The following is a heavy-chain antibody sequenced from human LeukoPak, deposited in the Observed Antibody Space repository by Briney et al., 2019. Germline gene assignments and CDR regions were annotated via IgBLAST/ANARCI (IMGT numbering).Heavy chain of an antibody. D-gene: IGHD4-11*01. J-gene: IGHJ3*02. CDR3: ARGGLNYADASDI. CDR2: MSYDGTKE. CDR1: GFSFSSYA. Sequence: GRSLRLSCAASGFSFSSYAMHWVRQAPAKGREWVAFMSYDGTKEHYADSVKGRFTISRDNSMNTLYLQMNSLRGEDTAVYYCARGGLNYADASDIWGQGTMVTVSS. V-gene: IGHV3-30*03.